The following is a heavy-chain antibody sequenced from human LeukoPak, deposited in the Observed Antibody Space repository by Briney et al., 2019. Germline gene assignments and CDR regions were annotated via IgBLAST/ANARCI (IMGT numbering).Heavy chain of an antibody. V-gene: IGHV1-18*01. D-gene: IGHD6-6*01. CDR3: ARGQPVFFAY. J-gene: IGHJ4*02. CDR1: GYTFINYG. Sequence: ASVKVSCKASGYTFINYGITWVRQAPGQGLEWMGWISAYNGYTNYAQKFQGRVTITTDTSTSTVYMELRSLRSDDTAVYYCARGQPVFFAYWGQGTLVTVSA. CDR2: ISAYNGYT.